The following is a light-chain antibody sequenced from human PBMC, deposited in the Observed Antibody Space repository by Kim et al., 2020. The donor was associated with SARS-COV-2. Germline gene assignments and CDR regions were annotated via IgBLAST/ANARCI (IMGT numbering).Light chain of an antibody. CDR2: RNS. J-gene: IGLJ1*01. CDR3: AAWDDSLNGYV. Sequence: NSVNWYQKVPGTAPKLLIYRNSQRPSGVSDRFSGSKSGTSASLAISVLQSEDEADYYCAAWDDSLNGYVFASGTKVTVL. CDR1: NS. V-gene: IGLV1-44*01.